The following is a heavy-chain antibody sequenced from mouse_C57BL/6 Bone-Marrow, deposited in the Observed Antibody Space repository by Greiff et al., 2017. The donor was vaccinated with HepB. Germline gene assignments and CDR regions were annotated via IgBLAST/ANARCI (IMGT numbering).Heavy chain of an antibody. CDR2: IYPGSGST. CDR1: GYTFTSYW. V-gene: IGHV1-55*01. J-gene: IGHJ2*01. Sequence: VQLQQPGAELVKPGASVKMSCKASGYTFTSYWITWVKQRPGQGLEWIGDIYPGSGSTNYNEKFKSKATLTADKSSSTAYMELRSLTSEDSAVYFCARSGRRVFDYWGQGTTLPVSS. CDR3: ARSGRRVFDY. D-gene: IGHD3-2*02.